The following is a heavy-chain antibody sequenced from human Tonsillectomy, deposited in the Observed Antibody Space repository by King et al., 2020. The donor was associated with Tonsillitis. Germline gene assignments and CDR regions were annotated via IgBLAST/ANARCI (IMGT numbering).Heavy chain of an antibody. V-gene: IGHV1-18*01. CDR3: TRGSGPNVVVAANFDF. D-gene: IGHD2-21*02. CDR1: GFSFTSYG. Sequence: VQLVESGAEVKKPGASVKVSCKASGFSFTSYGISWMRQAPGQGLVWMGWIIPYNDKTKYGQKFQGRVTMTQNTPTTTAYMELRSLRSDDPAVYYCTRGSGPNVVVAANFDFWGQGTLVTVSS. CDR2: IIPYNDKT. J-gene: IGHJ4*02.